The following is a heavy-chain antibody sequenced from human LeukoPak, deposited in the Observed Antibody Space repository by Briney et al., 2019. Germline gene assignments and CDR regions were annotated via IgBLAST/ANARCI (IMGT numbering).Heavy chain of an antibody. CDR3: ARHRAVTADFDY. Sequence: KPSETLSLTCTVSGDSISSSSYYWGWIRQPPRKGLEWIGSIYYTGTTYYNPSLKSRVTISVDTSKNQFSLKLTSVIAADTAVYYCARHRAVTADFDYWGQGTLVTVSS. J-gene: IGHJ4*02. CDR2: IYYTGTT. D-gene: IGHD2-21*02. V-gene: IGHV4-39*01. CDR1: GDSISSSSYY.